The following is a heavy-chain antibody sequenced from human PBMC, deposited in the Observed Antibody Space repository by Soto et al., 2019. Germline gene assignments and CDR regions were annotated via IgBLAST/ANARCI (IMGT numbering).Heavy chain of an antibody. J-gene: IGHJ3*02. CDR1: GGSISSTGYY. Sequence: PSETLSLTCTVSGGSISSTGYYLNWIRQHPGMGLEWIGYIYYSGTTYYNPSLKTRVTISVDTSENQFSLKLSSVTAADTAVYFCASSPPYCTGGSSQELPSLFNIRGQGTMVTVSS. CDR3: ASSPPYCTGGSSQELPSLFNI. CDR2: IYYSGTT. V-gene: IGHV4-31*03. D-gene: IGHD2-8*02.